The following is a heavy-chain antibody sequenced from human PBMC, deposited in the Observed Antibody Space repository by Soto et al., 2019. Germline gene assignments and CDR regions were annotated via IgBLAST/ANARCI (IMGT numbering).Heavy chain of an antibody. V-gene: IGHV3-53*01. CDR3: ANGVPGIAVAGTGYFQH. J-gene: IGHJ1*01. CDR2: IYSGGST. D-gene: IGHD6-19*01. CDR1: GFTVSSNY. Sequence: GGSLRLSCAASGFTVSSNYMSCVRQAPGKGLEWVSVIYSGGSTYYADSVKGRFTISRHNSKNTLYLQMNSLRAEDTAVYYCANGVPGIAVAGTGYFQHWGQGTLVTVSS.